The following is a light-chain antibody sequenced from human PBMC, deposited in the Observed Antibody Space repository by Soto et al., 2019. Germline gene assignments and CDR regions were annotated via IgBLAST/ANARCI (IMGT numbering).Light chain of an antibody. Sequence: QSVLAQPASMSGSPGQSITISCTGSGSDIATFNYVSWYQQYPGKAPKLLIYQVTSRASGVSHRFSGSKSGNTAALTISGLQNEEEAAYYCNSYSSTSFYVFGTGTKVTVL. J-gene: IGLJ1*01. V-gene: IGLV2-14*01. CDR2: QVT. CDR3: NSYSSTSFYV. CDR1: GSDIATFNY.